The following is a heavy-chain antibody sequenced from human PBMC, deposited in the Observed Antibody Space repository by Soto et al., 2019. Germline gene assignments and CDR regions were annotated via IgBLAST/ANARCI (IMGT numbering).Heavy chain of an antibody. CDR1: GFTFSSYA. CDR2: ISGSGGST. V-gene: IGHV3-23*01. Sequence: GSLRLSCAASGFTFSSYAMSWVRQAPGKGLEWVSAISGSGGSTYYADSVKGRFTISRDNSKNTLYLQMNSLRAEDTAVYYCAKKILDYGDYPIDYWGQGTLVTVSS. J-gene: IGHJ4*02. D-gene: IGHD4-17*01. CDR3: AKKILDYGDYPIDY.